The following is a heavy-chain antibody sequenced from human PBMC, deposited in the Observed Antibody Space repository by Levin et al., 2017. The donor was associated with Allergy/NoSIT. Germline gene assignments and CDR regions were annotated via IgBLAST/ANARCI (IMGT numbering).Heavy chain of an antibody. CDR1: GGSISSSSYY. CDR2: IYYSGST. J-gene: IGHJ2*01. V-gene: IGHV4-39*01. D-gene: IGHD3-9*01. Sequence: SETLSLTCTVSGGSISSSSYYWGWIRQPPGKGLEWIGSIYYSGSTYYNPSLKSRVTISVDTSKNQFSLKLSSVTAADTAVYYCARLGRDILTGFVRYLDLWGRGTLVTVSS. CDR3: ARLGRDILTGFVRYLDL.